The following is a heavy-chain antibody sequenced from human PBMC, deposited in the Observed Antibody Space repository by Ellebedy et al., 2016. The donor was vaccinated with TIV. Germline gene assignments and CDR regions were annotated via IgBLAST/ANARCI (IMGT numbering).Heavy chain of an antibody. J-gene: IGHJ5*02. CDR1: GYTFTGYY. V-gene: IGHV1-2*02. D-gene: IGHD2-21*01. CDR3: ARDVSRDIVVVIASTHWFDP. Sequence: ASVKVSXKASGYTFTGYYMHWVRQAPGQGLEWMGWINPNSGGTNYAQKFQGRVTMTRDTSISTAYMELSRLRSDDTAVYYCARDVSRDIVVVIASTHWFDPWGQGTLVTVSS. CDR2: INPNSGGT.